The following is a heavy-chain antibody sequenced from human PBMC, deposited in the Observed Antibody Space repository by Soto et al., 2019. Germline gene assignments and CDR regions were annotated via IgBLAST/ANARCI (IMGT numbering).Heavy chain of an antibody. J-gene: IGHJ3*02. V-gene: IGHV1-69*13. CDR1: GGTFSSYA. CDR2: IIPIFGTA. Sequence: SVKVSCKASGGTFSSYAISWVRQAPGQGLEWMGGIIPIFGTANYAQKFQGRVTITADESTSPAYMELSSPSSEDTAVFSCARVGRVDYGDHDVFDIGAKGTMATV. CDR3: ARVGRVDYGDHDVFDI. D-gene: IGHD4-17*01.